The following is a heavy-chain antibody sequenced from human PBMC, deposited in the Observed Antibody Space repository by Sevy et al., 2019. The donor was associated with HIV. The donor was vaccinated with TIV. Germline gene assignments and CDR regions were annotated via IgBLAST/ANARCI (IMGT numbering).Heavy chain of an antibody. Sequence: ASVKVSCKASGYTFTSYAMHWVRQAPGQRLEWMGWINAGNGNSKYSQKFQGRVTITRDTSASTAYMELSSLRSEDTAVYYCARVVDIVVVPAAMPGGFDDWGQGTLVTVSS. J-gene: IGHJ4*02. CDR2: INAGNGNS. CDR1: GYTFTSYA. D-gene: IGHD2-2*03. V-gene: IGHV1-3*01. CDR3: ARVVDIVVVPAAMPGGFDD.